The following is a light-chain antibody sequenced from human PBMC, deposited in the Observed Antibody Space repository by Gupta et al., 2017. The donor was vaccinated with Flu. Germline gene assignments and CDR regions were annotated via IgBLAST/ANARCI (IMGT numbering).Light chain of an antibody. CDR2: VAS. Sequence: VGDRVTITCRASQSISSFLNWYQQKPGTAPKLLVSVASSLQSGVPPRFRGSGSQTDFTLTISSLQPEDFATYFCQQSYSSPWTFGHGTKVEI. J-gene: IGKJ1*01. CDR1: QSISSF. V-gene: IGKV1-39*01. CDR3: QQSYSSPWT.